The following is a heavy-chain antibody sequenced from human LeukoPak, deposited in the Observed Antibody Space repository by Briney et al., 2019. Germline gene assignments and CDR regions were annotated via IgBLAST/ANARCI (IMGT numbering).Heavy chain of an antibody. CDR3: ARHGDGSGTYSYYSLDY. J-gene: IGHJ4*02. D-gene: IGHD3-10*01. Sequence: SETLSLTCSVSGGSLSSNGTYWGSLRQPPGEGLELNRIIYYSVTTYYNPSCKTRFPLSVDTSNNQFSLNLTSVTAPDTAVYYCARHGDGSGTYSYYSLDYWGQRTLVTASS. V-gene: IGHV4-39*01. CDR2: IYYSVTT. CDR1: GGSLSSNGTY.